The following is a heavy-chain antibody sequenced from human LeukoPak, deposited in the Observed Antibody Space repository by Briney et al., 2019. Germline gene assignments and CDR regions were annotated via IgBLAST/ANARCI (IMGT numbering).Heavy chain of an antibody. CDR1: GDSISSYY. D-gene: IGHD6-13*01. Sequence: SETLSLTCSVSGDSISSYYWSWIRQPPGKGLEWIGYIYYSGSTNYNPSLQSRVSISVDTSKNQFSLKLNSVTAADTAVYYCARYSGYSSSWYQSTGNWFDPWGQGTLVTVSS. CDR2: IYYSGST. J-gene: IGHJ5*02. CDR3: ARYSGYSSSWYQSTGNWFDP. V-gene: IGHV4-59*01.